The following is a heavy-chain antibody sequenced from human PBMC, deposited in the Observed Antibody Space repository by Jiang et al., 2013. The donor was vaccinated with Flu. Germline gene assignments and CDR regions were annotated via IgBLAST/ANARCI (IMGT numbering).Heavy chain of an antibody. CDR1: GFTFSTYS. CDR3: ASGSPSGNANFDF. V-gene: IGHV3-48*02. J-gene: IGHJ4*02. Sequence: GLIQPGGSLRLSCVASGFTFSTYSINWVRQAPGKGLEWISYVSHSGATMYYADSVKGRFTISRDNARNSLYLQMNSLRDEDTAVYYCASGSPSGNANFDFWGQGTLVTVSS. D-gene: IGHD3-10*01. CDR2: VSHSGATM.